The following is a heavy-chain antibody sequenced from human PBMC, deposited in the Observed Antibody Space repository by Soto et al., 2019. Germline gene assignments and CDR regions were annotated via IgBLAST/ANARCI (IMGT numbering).Heavy chain of an antibody. D-gene: IGHD5-18*01. Sequence: EVQLVESGGGLVQPGGCLRLSCAASGFTFSNYWMHWVRQGPGKRLVWVSRVNSDGSNTDYADSVKGRFTISRDNARNTLKLQLNSLSAEDTAVYFCARPPVDTSTSIDYWGQGTLVTVSS. CDR1: GFTFSNYW. CDR2: VNSDGSNT. CDR3: ARPPVDTSTSIDY. J-gene: IGHJ4*02. V-gene: IGHV3-74*01.